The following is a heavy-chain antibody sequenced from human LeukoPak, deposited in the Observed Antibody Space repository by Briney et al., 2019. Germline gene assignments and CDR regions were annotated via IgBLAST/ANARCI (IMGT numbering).Heavy chain of an antibody. J-gene: IGHJ4*02. D-gene: IGHD3-22*01. Sequence: ASAKVSCKASGGTFDTYVVTWVRRAPGQGLEWMGIINPSGGSTSYAQKFQGRVTMTRDMSTSTVYMELSSLRSEDTAVYYCARAAPLGNYDSSGPTLDYWGQGTLVTVSS. V-gene: IGHV1-46*02. CDR1: GGTFDTYV. CDR2: INPSGGST. CDR3: ARAAPLGNYDSSGPTLDY.